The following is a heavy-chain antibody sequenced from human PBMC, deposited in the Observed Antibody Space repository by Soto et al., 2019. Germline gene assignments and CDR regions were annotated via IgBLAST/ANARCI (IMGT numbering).Heavy chain of an antibody. CDR3: ARVGAGYSSGWYGGS. Sequence: QVQLQESGPGLVKPSETLSLTCTVSGGSISSYYWSWIRQPPGKGLEWIGYIYYSGSTNYNPSLKSRVTISVDTSNNQFSLKLSSVTAADTAVYYCARVGAGYSSGWYGGSWGQGTLVTVSS. D-gene: IGHD6-19*01. CDR1: GGSISSYY. V-gene: IGHV4-59*01. CDR2: IYYSGST. J-gene: IGHJ5*02.